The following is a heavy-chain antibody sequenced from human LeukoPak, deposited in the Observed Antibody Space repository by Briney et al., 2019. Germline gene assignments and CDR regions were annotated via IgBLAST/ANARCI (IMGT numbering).Heavy chain of an antibody. CDR2: IYYSGST. D-gene: IGHD3-22*01. Sequence: SETLSLTCTVSGGSISSYYWSWIRQPPGKGLEWIGYIYYSGSTNHNPSLKSRVTISVDTSKNQFSLKLSSVTAADTAVYYCARSSGYYYGAWFDPWGQGTLVTVSS. J-gene: IGHJ5*02. CDR1: GGSISSYY. CDR3: ARSSGYYYGAWFDP. V-gene: IGHV4-59*01.